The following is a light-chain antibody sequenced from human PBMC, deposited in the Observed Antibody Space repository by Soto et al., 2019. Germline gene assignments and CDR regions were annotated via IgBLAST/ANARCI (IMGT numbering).Light chain of an antibody. CDR2: DAS. V-gene: IGKV3-15*01. CDR3: QQYTNWLRT. J-gene: IGKJ1*01. Sequence: EIVLTQSTATLSVSPGERVTLSCRASQSIRTKLALYQQKPGQAPRLLINDASSRPTCMPARFSGSGSGTEFTLTISRLQSDDLEVYYCQQYTNWLRTLGQGTKVEI. CDR1: QSIRTK.